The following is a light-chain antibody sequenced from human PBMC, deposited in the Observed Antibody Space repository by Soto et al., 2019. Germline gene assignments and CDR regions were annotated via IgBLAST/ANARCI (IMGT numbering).Light chain of an antibody. V-gene: IGKV3-15*01. CDR3: QQYNNWPYT. J-gene: IGKJ2*01. CDR1: QSFTSN. CDR2: GAS. Sequence: EIGMTQSPATLSVAPGERATLSCRASQSFTSNLAGYQQKPGQAPRLLIYGASTRATGGPARFNGSGSGTEFTLTISSLLSEDFAVYYCQQYNNWPYTFGQGTKLEIK.